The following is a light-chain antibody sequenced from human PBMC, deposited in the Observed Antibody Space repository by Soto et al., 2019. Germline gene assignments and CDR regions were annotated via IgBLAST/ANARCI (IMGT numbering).Light chain of an antibody. Sequence: QSALTQPPSASGSPGQSVTISCTGTSSEVGASNYVSWYQQHAGKAPTLVIYEVTKRPSGVPDRFSGSKSANTASLTVSGLQAEDEADYYCSSFASSNTWVFGGGTKVTVL. J-gene: IGLJ3*02. CDR2: EVT. CDR3: SSFASSNTWV. CDR1: SSEVGASNY. V-gene: IGLV2-8*01.